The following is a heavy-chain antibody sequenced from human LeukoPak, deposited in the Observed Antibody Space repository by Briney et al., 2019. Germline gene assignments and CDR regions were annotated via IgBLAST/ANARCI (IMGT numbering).Heavy chain of an antibody. CDR2: IYYSGST. CDR3: ARQGETTAGY. J-gene: IGHJ4*02. CDR1: GGSISSSSYY. D-gene: IGHD4-17*01. V-gene: IGHV4-39*01. Sequence: PSETLSLTCTVSGGSISSSSYYWGWIRQPPGKGLEWIGSIYYSGSTYYNPSPKSRVTISVDTSKNQLSLKLSSVTAADTAVYYCARQGETTAGYWGQGTLVTVSS.